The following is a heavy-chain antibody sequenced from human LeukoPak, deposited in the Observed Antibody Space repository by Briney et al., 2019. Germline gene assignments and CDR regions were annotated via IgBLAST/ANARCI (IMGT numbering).Heavy chain of an antibody. D-gene: IGHD2-2*03. CDR2: ISAYNGNT. CDR1: GYTFTSYG. CDR3: ARDGYCSSTSCGLFDY. J-gene: IGHJ4*02. V-gene: IGHV1-18*01. Sequence: ASVKVSCEASGYTFTSYGISWVRQAPGQGLEWMGWISAYNGNTNYAQKLQGRVTMTTDTSTSTAYMELRSLRSDDTAVYYCARDGYCSSTSCGLFDYWGQGTLVTVSS.